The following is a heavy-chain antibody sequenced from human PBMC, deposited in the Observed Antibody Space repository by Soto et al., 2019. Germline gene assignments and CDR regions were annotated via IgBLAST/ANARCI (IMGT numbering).Heavy chain of an antibody. CDR3: ASRRVCSGDCYYFDG. CDR2: IYYSGST. D-gene: IGHD2-21*02. CDR1: GGSSSSGGYY. Sequence: PSETLSLSCPVFGGSSSSGGYYCSCIRRHPWKGLEWIGSIYYSGSTYYTTSLKPRVTVSVATSKNQISLNMACLTAAQMDVYCCASRRVCSGDCYYFDGRGQGTLVTVSS. V-gene: IGHV4-31*03. J-gene: IGHJ4*02.